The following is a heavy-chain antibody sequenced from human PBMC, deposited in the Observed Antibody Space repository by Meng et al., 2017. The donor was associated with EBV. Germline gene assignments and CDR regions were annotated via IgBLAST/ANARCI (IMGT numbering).Heavy chain of an antibody. CDR1: GYTFTSYG. V-gene: IGHV1-18*01. CDR3: ARGLDYFDY. CDR2: ISDYNGNT. J-gene: IGHJ4*02. Sequence: QVELGQAGAEVKKPVASVKGSCKASGYTFTSYGNSWVRQAAGQGREWMGWISDYNGNTNYAQKLQGRVTMTTDTSTSTAYMELGSLRSDDTAVYYCARGLDYFDYWGQGTLVTVSS.